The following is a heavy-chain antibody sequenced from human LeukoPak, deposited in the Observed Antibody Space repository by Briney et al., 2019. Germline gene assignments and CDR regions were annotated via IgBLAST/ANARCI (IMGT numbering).Heavy chain of an antibody. CDR3: ARRVYGSGRQDY. CDR2: TYYTGSA. J-gene: IGHJ4*02. D-gene: IGHD3-10*01. CDR1: GGSVSSGDYY. Sequence: SETLSLTCTVSGGSVSSGDYYWGWIRQPPGKGLEWIGNTYYTGSAHYNPSLKSRVTISVDTSKDHFSLKLTSVTAADAAVYYCARRVYGSGRQDYWGQGTLVTVSS. V-gene: IGHV4-39*02.